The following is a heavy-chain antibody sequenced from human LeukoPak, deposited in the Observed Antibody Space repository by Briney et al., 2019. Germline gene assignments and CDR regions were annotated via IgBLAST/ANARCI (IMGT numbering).Heavy chain of an antibody. CDR2: IIPILGIA. V-gene: IGHV1-69*04. CDR1: GGTFSSYA. Sequence: SVKLSCKSSGGTFSSYAISWVRQAPGQGLEWMGRIIPILGIANYAQKFQGRVTITADKSTSTAYMELSSLRSEDTAVYYCARGIAVAGTGFDYWGQGTLVTVSS. J-gene: IGHJ4*02. CDR3: ARGIAVAGTGFDY. D-gene: IGHD6-19*01.